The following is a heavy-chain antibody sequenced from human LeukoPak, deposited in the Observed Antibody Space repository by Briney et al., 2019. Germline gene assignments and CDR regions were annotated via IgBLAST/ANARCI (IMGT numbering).Heavy chain of an antibody. CDR2: IYYSGST. CDR3: ARHPPRESRGNAFDI. D-gene: IGHD5-24*01. Sequence: SETLSLTCTVSGGSNSSSSYYWGWIRQPPGKGLEWIGSIYYSGSTYYNPSLKSRVTISVDTSKNQFSLKLRSVTAADTALYYCARHPPRESRGNAFDIWGQGTVVSVSS. V-gene: IGHV4-39*01. J-gene: IGHJ3*02. CDR1: GGSNSSSSYY.